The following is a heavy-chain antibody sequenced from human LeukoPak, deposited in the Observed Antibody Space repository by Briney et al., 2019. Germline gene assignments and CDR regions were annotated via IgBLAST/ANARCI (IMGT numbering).Heavy chain of an antibody. V-gene: IGHV3-53*01. D-gene: IGHD3-16*01. CDR2: IYDSGTT. J-gene: IGHJ4*02. CDR1: GFTVSNNY. Sequence: GGSLRLSCAASGFTVSNNYMSWVRQAPGKGLEWVSVIYDSGTTFYADSVKGRFTISRDNSKNTLYPQMNSLRAEDTAVYYCARDWGKTVGFEYWGQGTLVTVSS. CDR3: ARDWGKTVGFEY.